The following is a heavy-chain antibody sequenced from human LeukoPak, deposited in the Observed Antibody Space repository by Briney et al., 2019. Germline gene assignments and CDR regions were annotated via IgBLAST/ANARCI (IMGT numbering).Heavy chain of an antibody. D-gene: IGHD4-17*01. CDR2: VNHSGYT. Sequence: KPSETLSLTCAVSGVSFSRYYWSWIRQSPEKGLEWIGEVNHSGYTNYNPSLKSRVSISVDTSKNQFSLKLSSVTAADTAVYYCARQLYGSDYWGQGTLVTVSS. CDR1: GVSFSRYY. CDR3: ARQLYGSDY. J-gene: IGHJ4*02. V-gene: IGHV4-34*01.